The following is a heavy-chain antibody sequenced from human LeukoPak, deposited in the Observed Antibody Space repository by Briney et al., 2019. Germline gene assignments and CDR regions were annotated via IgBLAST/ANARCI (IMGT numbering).Heavy chain of an antibody. CDR1: GYGFTSYW. CDR3: ASRAHIGAMITLAY. Sequence: GESLKISCRGSGYGFTSYWIVWVRQMPGKGLEWIGVIYPGDSNSRYSASLQGQVIISADDSFSTTYLQWRSLMASDTAAQYCASRAHIGAMITLAYWGQGTLVTVSS. J-gene: IGHJ4*02. CDR2: IYPGDSNS. V-gene: IGHV5-51*01. D-gene: IGHD5-12*01.